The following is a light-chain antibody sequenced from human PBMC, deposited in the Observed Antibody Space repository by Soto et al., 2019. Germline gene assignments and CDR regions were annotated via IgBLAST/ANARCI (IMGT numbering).Light chain of an antibody. CDR3: SSYSTSSGPSYF. CDR1: SSDDGGYNY. V-gene: IGLV2-14*03. Sequence: QSALTQPASVSGSPGQSITISCSGTSSDDGGYNYVAWYQQHPGKAPKLMIYDVTNRPSGVSTRFSGSKSGYTASLTISGLQAEDEADYYCSSYSTSSGPSYFFGTGTKLTVL. J-gene: IGLJ1*01. CDR2: DVT.